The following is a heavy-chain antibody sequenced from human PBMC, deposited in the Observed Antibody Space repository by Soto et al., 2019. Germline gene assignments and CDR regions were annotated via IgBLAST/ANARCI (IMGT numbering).Heavy chain of an antibody. Sequence: PGGSLRLSCTASGFTFDDYAMHWVRQGPGRGLEWVSGITWNSGKIAYADSVKGRFTIARDDDNNSLYLQMNSLRPEDTALYYCVKASYADFHRVLSTALYFFDYWGHGPLVTVSS. J-gene: IGHJ4*01. CDR1: GFTFDDYA. D-gene: IGHD2-15*01. V-gene: IGHV3-9*01. CDR2: ITWNSGKI. CDR3: VKASYADFHRVLSTALYFFDY.